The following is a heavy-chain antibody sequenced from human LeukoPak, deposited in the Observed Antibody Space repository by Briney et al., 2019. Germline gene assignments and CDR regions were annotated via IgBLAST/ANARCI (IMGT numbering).Heavy chain of an antibody. Sequence: ASVTVSCKVSGNSLSELSIQWVRQAPGKGLECVGGFDPEEAKMVYAQNFQGRVTMAEDTSTQTAYMELSGLTSGDTAVYYCITRSGDFWSGFVNWGQGTLVTVSS. CDR1: GNSLSELS. J-gene: IGHJ4*02. V-gene: IGHV1-24*01. CDR2: FDPEEAKM. CDR3: ITRSGDFWSGFVN. D-gene: IGHD3-3*01.